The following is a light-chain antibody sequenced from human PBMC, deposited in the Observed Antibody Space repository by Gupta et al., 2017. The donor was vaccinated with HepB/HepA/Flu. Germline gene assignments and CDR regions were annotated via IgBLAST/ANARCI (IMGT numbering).Light chain of an antibody. CDR1: QSVSSSY. Sequence: EIVLTQSPGTLSLSPGERATLSCRAIQSVSSSYLAWYKQKPGQAPRLLIYGASIRDTGITDRFSDSGTGIVSTLTISIRKTDNLTMQHCQQGGRAPRQSSGQ. V-gene: IGKV3-20*01. CDR3: QQGGRAPRQS. J-gene: IGKJ2*03. CDR2: GAS.